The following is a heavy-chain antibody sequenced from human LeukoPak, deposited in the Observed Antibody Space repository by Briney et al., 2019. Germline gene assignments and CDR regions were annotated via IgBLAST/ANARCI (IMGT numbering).Heavy chain of an antibody. CDR3: ARGEPLEPHDY. J-gene: IGHJ4*02. Sequence: ASVKVSCKASGYSFSSYGISWVRQAPGQGLEWMGWISGYSGNTNYAQKLQGRVTMTTDTSTSTAYMELRSLRSDDTAVYYCARGEPLEPHDYWGQGTLVTVSS. CDR1: GYSFSSYG. D-gene: IGHD1-14*01. CDR2: ISGYSGNT. V-gene: IGHV1-18*01.